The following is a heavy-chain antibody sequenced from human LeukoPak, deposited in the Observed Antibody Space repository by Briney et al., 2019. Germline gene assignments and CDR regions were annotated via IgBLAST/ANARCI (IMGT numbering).Heavy chain of an antibody. CDR1: GFTFSSYG. D-gene: IGHD3-9*01. Sequence: PGGSLRLSCAASGFTFSSYGMHWVRQAPGKGLEWVAVIWYDGSNKYYAGSVKGRFTISRDNSKNTLYLQMNSLRAEDTAVYYCARAPQYWDILSWFDPWGQGTLVTVSS. CDR3: ARAPQYWDILSWFDP. V-gene: IGHV3-33*01. CDR2: IWYDGSNK. J-gene: IGHJ5*02.